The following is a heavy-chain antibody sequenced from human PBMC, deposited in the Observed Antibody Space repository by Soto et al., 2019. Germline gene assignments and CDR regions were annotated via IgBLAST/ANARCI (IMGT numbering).Heavy chain of an antibody. D-gene: IGHD3-3*01. CDR2: INPNSGGT. V-gene: IGHV1-2*02. CDR3: ARDSVTIYGMDV. J-gene: IGHJ6*02. CDR1: GYTFTGYY. Sequence: ASVKGSCKASGYTFTGYYIHWGRQAPGQGLEWMGWINPNSGGTNYAQKFQGRVTMTRDTSISTAYMELSRLRSDDTAVYYCARDSVTIYGMDVWGQGTTVTVSS.